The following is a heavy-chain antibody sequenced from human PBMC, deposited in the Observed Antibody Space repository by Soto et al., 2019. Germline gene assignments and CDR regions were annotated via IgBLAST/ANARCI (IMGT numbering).Heavy chain of an antibody. J-gene: IGHJ6*03. D-gene: IGHD1-26*01. Sequence: GGSLRLSCAASGFTFSSYAMSWVRQAPGKGPEWVSAISGSGGSTYYADSVKGRFTISRDNSKNTLYLQMNSLRAEDTAVYYCAKGLGKGYYYYMDVWGKGTTVTVSS. CDR3: AKGLGKGYYYYMDV. CDR2: ISGSGGST. V-gene: IGHV3-23*01. CDR1: GFTFSSYA.